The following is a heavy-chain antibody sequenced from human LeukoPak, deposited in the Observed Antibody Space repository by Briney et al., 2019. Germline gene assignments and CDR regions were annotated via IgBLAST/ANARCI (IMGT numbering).Heavy chain of an antibody. CDR2: TYYSGST. Sequence: SETLSLTCTVSGGSMDSYYWSWIRQSPGRGLEWIGCTYYSGSTYYAPSLKSRVTISVDTSKNQFSLKMTSVTAADTAVYYCARSCSYSSGWPSDNWGQGTLVTVSS. D-gene: IGHD6-19*01. J-gene: IGHJ4*02. CDR3: ARSCSYSSGWPSDN. V-gene: IGHV4-59*01. CDR1: GGSMDSYY.